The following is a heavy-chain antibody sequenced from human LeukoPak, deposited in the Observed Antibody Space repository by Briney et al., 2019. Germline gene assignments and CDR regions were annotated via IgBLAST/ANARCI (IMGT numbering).Heavy chain of an antibody. CDR3: ARNYDSSGYYSPGGY. V-gene: IGHV3-23*01. CDR2: ISGGGGIT. J-gene: IGHJ4*02. Sequence: GGSLRLSCAASGFTFSSYAMSWVRQAPGKGLEWVSAISGGGGITYYADSVKGRFTISRDNSKDTLYLQMNSLRAEDTAVYYCARNYDSSGYYSPGGYWGQGTLVTVSS. CDR1: GFTFSSYA. D-gene: IGHD3-22*01.